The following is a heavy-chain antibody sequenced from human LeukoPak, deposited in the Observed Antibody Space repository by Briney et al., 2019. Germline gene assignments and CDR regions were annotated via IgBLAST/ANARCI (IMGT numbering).Heavy chain of an antibody. J-gene: IGHJ4*02. CDR3: TRVGRGHFDY. CDR2: IYYSGNT. Sequence: GSLRLSCAASGFTFSGFAMTWVRQAPGKGLEWIGYIYYSGNTNYNPSLKSRATISVDTSKNQFSLKLSSVTAADTAVYYCTRVGRGHFDYWGQGTLVTVSS. CDR1: GFTFSGFA. V-gene: IGHV4-59*01.